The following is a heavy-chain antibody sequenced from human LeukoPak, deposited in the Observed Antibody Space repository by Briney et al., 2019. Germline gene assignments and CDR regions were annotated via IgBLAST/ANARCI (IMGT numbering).Heavy chain of an antibody. Sequence: SETLSLTCAVYGGSFSGYYWSWIRQPPGKGLEWIGEINHSGSTNYNPSLKSRVTISVDTSKNQFSLKLNSVTAADTAVYYCARGARDGDYFYFDYWGQGTLVTVSS. CDR1: GGSFSGYY. D-gene: IGHD4-17*01. V-gene: IGHV4-34*01. CDR2: INHSGST. J-gene: IGHJ4*02. CDR3: ARGARDGDYFYFDY.